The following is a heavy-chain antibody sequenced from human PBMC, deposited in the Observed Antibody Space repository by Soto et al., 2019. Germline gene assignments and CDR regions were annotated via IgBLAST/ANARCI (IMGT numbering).Heavy chain of an antibody. D-gene: IGHD3-10*01. CDR2: ISYDGSNK. CDR1: GFSFRDCA. V-gene: IGHV3-30*04. Sequence: GGSLRLSCAASGFSFRDCAMHWVRQAPGKGLEWVAVISYDGSNKYYADSVKGRFTISRDNSKNTLYLQMNSLRAEDTAVYYCAMLWFGESPTFDYWGQGTLVTVSS. J-gene: IGHJ4*02. CDR3: AMLWFGESPTFDY.